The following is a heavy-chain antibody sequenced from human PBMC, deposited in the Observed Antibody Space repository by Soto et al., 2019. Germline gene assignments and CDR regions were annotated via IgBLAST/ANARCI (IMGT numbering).Heavy chain of an antibody. CDR1: GFTFSDYG. Sequence: QGQLVESGGGVVQPGRSLRLSCAASGFTFSDYGIHWVRQAPGKGLNWVAVVSYDGSVTYYADSVKGRFTISRDNSKNTMYLQMNSVRADDTAVYYWAILAGGSTAEVDYWGQGTLVSVPP. CDR3: AILAGGSTAEVDY. CDR2: VSYDGSVT. D-gene: IGHD5-12*01. V-gene: IGHV3-30*03. J-gene: IGHJ4*02.